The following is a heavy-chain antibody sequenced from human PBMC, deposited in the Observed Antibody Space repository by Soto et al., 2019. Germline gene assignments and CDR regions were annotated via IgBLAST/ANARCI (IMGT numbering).Heavy chain of an antibody. CDR2: IYYSGST. V-gene: IGHV4-59*01. Sequence: PSETLSLTCTVSGGSISIYCWSWIRQPPGKGLEWIGYIYYSGSTNYNPSLKSRVTISVDTSKNQFSLKLNSVTAADTAVYYCARVRYGMDVWGQGTTVTVSS. CDR3: ARVRYGMDV. CDR1: GGSISIYC. J-gene: IGHJ6*02.